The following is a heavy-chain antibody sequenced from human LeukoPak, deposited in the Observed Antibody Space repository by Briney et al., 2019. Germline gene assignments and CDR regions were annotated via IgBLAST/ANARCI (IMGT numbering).Heavy chain of an antibody. V-gene: IGHV4-59*01. D-gene: IGHD7-27*01. CDR3: ASNTGTVFDY. J-gene: IGHJ4*02. CDR1: GDFITAYY. CDR2: VYYSGST. Sequence: SETLSLTCTVSGDFITAYYWSWIREPPGRGLEWIGYVYYSGSTEYNPSLRSRVTISLEMSKQQFSLNLTSVTAADTAVYYCASNTGTVFDYWGQGALVTVSS.